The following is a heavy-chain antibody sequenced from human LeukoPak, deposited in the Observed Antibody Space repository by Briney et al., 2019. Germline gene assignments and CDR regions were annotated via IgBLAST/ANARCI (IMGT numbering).Heavy chain of an antibody. J-gene: IGHJ4*02. Sequence: GGSLRLSCAASGFSFSIHGMGWVRRAPGKGLEWVSTISGSGTTTYYVDSVKGRFTVSRDNSKNTLYLQMSSLRAGDTAVYYCAKAGHYGSGSYYSDYWGRGTLVIVSP. CDR2: ISGSGTTT. CDR1: GFSFSIHG. V-gene: IGHV3-23*01. CDR3: AKAGHYGSGSYYSDY. D-gene: IGHD3-10*01.